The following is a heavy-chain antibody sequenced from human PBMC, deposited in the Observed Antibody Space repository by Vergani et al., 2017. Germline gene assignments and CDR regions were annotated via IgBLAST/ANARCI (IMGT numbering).Heavy chain of an antibody. CDR1: GFTFSSYA. Sequence: EVQLLESGGGLVQPGGSLRLSCAASGFTFSSYAMSWVRQAPGKGLEWVSAISGSGGSTYYADSVKGRFTISRDNSKKTLYLQMNSLRAEDTAVYYCAKDRSYYYDSSGYYGGYFDYWGQGTLVTVSS. CDR3: AKDRSYYYDSSGYYGGYFDY. V-gene: IGHV3-23*01. D-gene: IGHD3-22*01. CDR2: ISGSGGST. J-gene: IGHJ4*02.